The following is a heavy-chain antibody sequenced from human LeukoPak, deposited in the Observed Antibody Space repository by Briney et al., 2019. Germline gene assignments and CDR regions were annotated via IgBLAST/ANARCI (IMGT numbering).Heavy chain of an antibody. Sequence: SETLSLTCAVSGYSISSGYQWAWIRQSPGKGLDWIGSIYHSGSAHYNPSLKSRDTISVETSENQFSLKMYSVTAADTAVYYCARDPRWLTPDCTSTSCYENYFDPWGQGTLVTVSS. D-gene: IGHD2-2*01. CDR3: ARDPRWLTPDCTSTSCYENYFDP. V-gene: IGHV4-38-2*02. CDR1: GYSISSGYQ. J-gene: IGHJ5*02. CDR2: IYHSGSA.